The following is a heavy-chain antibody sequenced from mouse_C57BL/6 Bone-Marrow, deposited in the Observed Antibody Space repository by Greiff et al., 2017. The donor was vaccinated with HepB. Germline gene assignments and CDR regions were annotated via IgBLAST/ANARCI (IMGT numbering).Heavy chain of an antibody. D-gene: IGHD4-1*02. Sequence: QVQLQQSGPELVKPGASVKLSCKASGYTFTSYDINWVKQRPGQGLEWIGWIYPRDGSTKYNEKFKGKATLTVDTSSSTAYMELHSLTSEDSAVYCWARSFNWSWFAYWGQGTLVTVSA. CDR3: ARSFNWSWFAY. J-gene: IGHJ3*01. CDR1: GYTFTSYD. V-gene: IGHV1-85*01. CDR2: IYPRDGST.